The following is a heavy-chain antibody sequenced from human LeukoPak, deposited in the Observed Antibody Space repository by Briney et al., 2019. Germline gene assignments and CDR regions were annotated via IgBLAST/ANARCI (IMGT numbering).Heavy chain of an antibody. CDR3: ARDFSMVRGVPGPFDY. V-gene: IGHV3-30*09. D-gene: IGHD3-10*01. J-gene: IGHJ4*02. Sequence: PGGFLRLSCAASGFTFSSYAMHWVRQAPGKGLEWVAVISYDGSNKYYADSVKGRFAISRDNPKNTLYLQMNSLRAEDTAVYYCARDFSMVRGVPGPFDYWGQGTLVTVSS. CDR1: GFTFSSYA. CDR2: ISYDGSNK.